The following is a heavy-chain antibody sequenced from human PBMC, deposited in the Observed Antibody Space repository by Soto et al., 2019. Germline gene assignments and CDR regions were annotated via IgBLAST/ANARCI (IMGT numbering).Heavy chain of an antibody. Sequence: SETLSLTCAVNGGSIGISSFYWGLIRQPPGKGLEWIGSFYYSEGTYYNPSLKSRVIISVDTSKNQFSLKLSSVTAADTAVYYCATITIFGVVPNYFDYWGQGTLVTVS. J-gene: IGHJ4*02. CDR3: ATITIFGVVPNYFDY. D-gene: IGHD3-3*01. CDR1: GGSIGISSFY. CDR2: FYYSEGT. V-gene: IGHV4-39*01.